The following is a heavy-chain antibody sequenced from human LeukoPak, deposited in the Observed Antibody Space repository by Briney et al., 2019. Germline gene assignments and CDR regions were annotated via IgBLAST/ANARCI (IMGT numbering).Heavy chain of an antibody. Sequence: GGSLRLSCAASGFIFSSYGMHWVRQAPGKGLEWVAVISYDGSNKYYADSVKGRFTISRDNSKNTLYLQMNSLRAEDTAVYYCAKEAPRIVALYYWGQGTLVTVSS. D-gene: IGHD3-22*01. J-gene: IGHJ4*02. V-gene: IGHV3-30*18. CDR1: GFIFSSYG. CDR3: AKEAPRIVALYY. CDR2: ISYDGSNK.